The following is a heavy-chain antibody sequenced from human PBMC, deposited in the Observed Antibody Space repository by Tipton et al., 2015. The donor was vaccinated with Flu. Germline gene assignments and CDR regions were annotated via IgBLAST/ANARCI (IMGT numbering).Heavy chain of an antibody. J-gene: IGHJ6*02. Sequence: SLRLSCAASGFTVTSSYMGWVRQAPGKGLEWVPVIYGGGTTDYADSVKGRFTISRDKAKKTLYLQMRSLRAEDTAVFYCAGGPQVPVWPYYFGMDVRGQGTTVSVSS. CDR3: AGGPQVPVWPYYFGMDV. CDR2: IYGGGTT. CDR1: GFTVTSSY. D-gene: IGHD2-2*01. V-gene: IGHV3-53*01.